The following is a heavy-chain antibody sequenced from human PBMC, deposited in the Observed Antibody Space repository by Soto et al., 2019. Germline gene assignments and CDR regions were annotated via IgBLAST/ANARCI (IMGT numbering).Heavy chain of an antibody. D-gene: IGHD1-20*01. V-gene: IGHV3-53*04. CDR3: ARGTDNGNEVGPSDY. CDR2: IYSGGST. Sequence: EVQLVESGGGLVQPGGSLRLSCAASGFTVSSNYMSWVRQAPGKGLEWVSVIYSGGSTYYADSVKGRFTISRHNSKNTLYLQMNSLRAEDTAVYYCARGTDNGNEVGPSDYWGQGTLVTVSS. CDR1: GFTVSSNY. J-gene: IGHJ4*02.